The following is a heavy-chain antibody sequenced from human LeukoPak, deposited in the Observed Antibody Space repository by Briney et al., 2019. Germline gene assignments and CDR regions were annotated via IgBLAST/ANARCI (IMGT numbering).Heavy chain of an antibody. J-gene: IGHJ2*01. V-gene: IGHV1-18*01. CDR2: ISAYNGNT. Sequence: ASVKVSCKASGYTFTSYGISWVRQAPGQGLEWMGWISAYNGNTNYAQKLQGRVTMTTDTSTSTAYMELRSLRSDDTAVYYCARVEYYYDSSGYYLYWYFDLWGRGTLVTVSS. CDR3: ARVEYYYDSSGYYLYWYFDL. CDR1: GYTFTSYG. D-gene: IGHD3-22*01.